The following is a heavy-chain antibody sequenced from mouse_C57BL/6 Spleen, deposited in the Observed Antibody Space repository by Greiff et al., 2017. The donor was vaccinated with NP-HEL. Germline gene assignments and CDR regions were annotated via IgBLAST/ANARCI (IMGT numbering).Heavy chain of an antibody. CDR1: GFNIKDDY. V-gene: IGHV14-4*01. J-gene: IGHJ3*01. CDR3: TLGKSDGDLVAY. Sequence: VQLKQSGAELVRPGASVKLSCTASGFNIKDDYMHWVKQRPEQGLEWIGWIDPENGDTEYASKFQGKATITADTSSNTAYLQLSSLTSEDTAVYYCTLGKSDGDLVAYWGQGALVTVAA. D-gene: IGHD2-13*01. CDR2: IDPENGDT.